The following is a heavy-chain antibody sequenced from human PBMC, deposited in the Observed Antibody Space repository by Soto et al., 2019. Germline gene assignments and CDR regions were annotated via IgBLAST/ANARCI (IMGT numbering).Heavy chain of an antibody. J-gene: IGHJ6*02. CDR2: VIPIFAAP. CDR3: VRGQQPIVTPYFYYGMDV. V-gene: IGHV1-69*06. Sequence: SVKVSCKASGGTFSSYAISWVRQAPGQGLEWMGGVIPIFAAPNYAQKFQGRVTITADKSTSTAYMELSSLRSEDTAVYYCVRGQQPIVTPYFYYGMDVWGQGTTVTVSS. D-gene: IGHD3-16*02. CDR1: GGTFSSYA.